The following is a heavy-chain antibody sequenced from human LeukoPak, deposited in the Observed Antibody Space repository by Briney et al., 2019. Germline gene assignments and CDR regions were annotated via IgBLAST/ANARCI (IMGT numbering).Heavy chain of an antibody. CDR3: ARDREWSRVYQYMDV. CDR1: GFTFSSYA. CDR2: ISGSGGST. Sequence: GGSLRLSCAASGFTFSSYAMSWVRQAPGKGLEWVSAISGSGGSTYYADSVKGRFTISRDNSKNTLYLQMNSLRAEDTAVYYCARDREWSRVYQYMDVWGKGTTVTVSS. J-gene: IGHJ6*04. V-gene: IGHV3-23*01. D-gene: IGHD6-19*01.